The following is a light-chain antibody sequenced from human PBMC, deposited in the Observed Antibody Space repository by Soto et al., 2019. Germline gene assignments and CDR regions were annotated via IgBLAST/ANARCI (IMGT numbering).Light chain of an antibody. Sequence: QSVLTQPASVSGSPGQSITISCTGTSSDVGGYNYVSWYQQHPGKAPKLMTYDVNNRPSGVSNRFSGSKSGNTASLTISGLQAEDEADYYCSSYRSSSTLYVFGTGTKVTVL. J-gene: IGLJ1*01. CDR2: DVN. V-gene: IGLV2-14*01. CDR1: SSDVGGYNY. CDR3: SSYRSSSTLYV.